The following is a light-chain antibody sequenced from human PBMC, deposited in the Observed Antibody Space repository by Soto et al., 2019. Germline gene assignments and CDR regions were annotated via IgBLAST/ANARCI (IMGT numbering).Light chain of an antibody. CDR2: GVT. J-gene: IGLJ3*02. CDR3: NSYTSSSARV. V-gene: IGLV2-14*01. CDR1: SSDVGAYNF. Sequence: QSALTQPASVSGSPGQSITISCTGTSSDVGAYNFVSWYQQYPGKAPKLIIYGVTNRPSGVSNRFSGSKSGNTASLTISGLQAEDEADYYCNSYTSSSARVFGGGTKLTVL.